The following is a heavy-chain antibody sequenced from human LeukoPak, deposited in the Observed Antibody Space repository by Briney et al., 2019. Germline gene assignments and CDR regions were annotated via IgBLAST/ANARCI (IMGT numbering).Heavy chain of an antibody. J-gene: IGHJ4*02. CDR1: RFTFNSYA. CDR2: IKQDGSEK. CDR3: ASGSLRGYYFDY. D-gene: IGHD3-3*01. Sequence: GGSLRLSCAASRFTFNSYAMSWVRQAPGKGLEWVANIKQDGSEKYYVDSVKGRFTISRDNAKNSLYLQMNSLRAEDTAVYYCASGSLRGYYFDYWGQGTLVTVSS. V-gene: IGHV3-7*03.